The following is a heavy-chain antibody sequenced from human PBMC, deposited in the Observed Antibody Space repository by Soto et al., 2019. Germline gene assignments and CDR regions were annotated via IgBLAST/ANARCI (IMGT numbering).Heavy chain of an antibody. Sequence: ASVKVSCKASGYTFTSYYMHWVRQAPGQGLEWMGIINPSGGSTSYAQKFQGRVTMTRDTSTSTVYMELSSLRSEDTAVYYCARGNERGGDGVNGMDVWGQGTTVTVSS. V-gene: IGHV1-46*01. CDR1: GYTFTSYY. J-gene: IGHJ6*02. D-gene: IGHD2-21*02. CDR3: ARGNERGGDGVNGMDV. CDR2: INPSGGST.